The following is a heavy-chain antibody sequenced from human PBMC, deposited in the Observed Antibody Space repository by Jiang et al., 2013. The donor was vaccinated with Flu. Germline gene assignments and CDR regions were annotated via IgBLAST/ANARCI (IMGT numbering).Heavy chain of an antibody. CDR2: ISAYNGNT. CDR1: GYTFTSYG. Sequence: SGAEVKKPGASVKVSCKASGYTFTSYGISWVRQAPGQGLEWMGWISAYNGNTNYAQKLQGRVTMTTDTSTSTAYMELRSLRSDDTAVYYCARIPTGIAAAGTGAFDIWGQGTMVTVSS. D-gene: IGHD6-13*01. CDR3: ARIPTGIAAAGTGAFDI. J-gene: IGHJ3*02. V-gene: IGHV1-18*01.